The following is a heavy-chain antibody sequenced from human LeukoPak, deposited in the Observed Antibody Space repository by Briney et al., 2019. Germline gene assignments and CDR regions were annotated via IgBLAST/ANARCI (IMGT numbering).Heavy chain of an antibody. CDR3: ARANNQLGTFDI. CDR2: MNPNSGAT. CDR1: GYTFTSYD. Sequence: ASVKVSCKASGYTFTSYDYYWVRQAAGHGLECLGWMNPNSGATGYAQKFQGRVTMTRSTSISTAYMELSSLRSEDTGVYYCARANNQLGTFDIRGQGTMVTVSS. V-gene: IGHV1-8*02. J-gene: IGHJ3*02. D-gene: IGHD2-15*01.